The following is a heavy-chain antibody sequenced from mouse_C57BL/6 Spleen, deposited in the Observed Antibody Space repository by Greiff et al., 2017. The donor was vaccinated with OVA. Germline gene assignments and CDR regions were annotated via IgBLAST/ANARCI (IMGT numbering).Heavy chain of an antibody. CDR1: GFTFSSYA. J-gene: IGHJ2*01. D-gene: IGHD2-4*01. V-gene: IGHV5-4*03. CDR2: LTDGGSYT. CDR3: ARSTMITTRCYLDY. Sequence: EVKLVESGGGLVKPGGSLKLSCAASGFTFSSYAMSWVRQTPEKRLEWVATLTDGGSYTYYPDNVKGRFTISRDNAKNNLYLQMSHLKSEDTAMDYCARSTMITTRCYLDYWGQGTTLTVSS.